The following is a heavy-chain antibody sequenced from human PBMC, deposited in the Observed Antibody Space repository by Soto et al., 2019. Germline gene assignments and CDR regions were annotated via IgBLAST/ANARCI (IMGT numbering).Heavy chain of an antibody. CDR2: IWYDGRNT. CDR3: PRDVSDSVSACRFDD. D-gene: IGHD3-22*01. V-gene: IGHV3-33*08. Sequence: QVHLVESGGGVVLPGGSLRLSCAASEFTFSSYGMHWVRQAPGKGLAWVAVIWYDGRNTYYVDSVKGRFTLSRDNSKYMLYVQMNSLRVEDTALYYCPRDVSDSVSACRFDDWSQGTLLTVYS. CDR1: EFTFSSYG. J-gene: IGHJ1*01.